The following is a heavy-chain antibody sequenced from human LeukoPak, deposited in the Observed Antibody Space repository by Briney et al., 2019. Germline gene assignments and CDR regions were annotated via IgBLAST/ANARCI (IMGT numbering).Heavy chain of an antibody. D-gene: IGHD6-19*01. CDR1: GGTFSSYA. J-gene: IGHJ4*02. CDR3: AREFSSGYYFDY. V-gene: IGHV1-69*13. Sequence: GASVKVSCKASGGTFSSYAISWVRQAPGQGLEWMGGIIPIFGTANYAQKFQGRVTITADESTSTAYMELSSLRSEDTAVYYCAREFSSGYYFDYWGQGTLVTVSS. CDR2: IIPIFGTA.